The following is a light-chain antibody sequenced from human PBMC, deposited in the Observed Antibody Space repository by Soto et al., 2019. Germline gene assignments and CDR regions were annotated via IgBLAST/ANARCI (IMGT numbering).Light chain of an antibody. CDR3: TSYVGNVIWV. V-gene: IGLV2-8*01. CDR2: EVT. CDR1: SSDVGAYKY. Sequence: QSVLTQPPSASGSPGQSVTISCTGTSSDVGAYKYVSWYQQYPGKAPKLMIYEVTKRPSGVPDRFSGSKSGNTASLTVSGLEGEDEADYCCTSYVGNVIWVFCGGTKQTVL. J-gene: IGLJ3*02.